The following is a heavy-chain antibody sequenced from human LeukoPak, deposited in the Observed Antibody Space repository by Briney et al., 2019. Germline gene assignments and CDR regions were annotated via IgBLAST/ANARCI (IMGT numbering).Heavy chain of an antibody. CDR3: ARCEEQPNYYYYYGMDV. Sequence: GGSLRLSCAASGFSFSSYSMNWVRQAPGKGLEWVASISSSSSYIYYADSVKGRFTISRDNAKNSLYLQMNSLRAEDTAVYYCARCEEQPNYYYYYGMDVWGQGTTVTVSS. CDR2: ISSSSSYI. CDR1: GFSFSSYS. J-gene: IGHJ6*02. D-gene: IGHD6-13*01. V-gene: IGHV3-21*01.